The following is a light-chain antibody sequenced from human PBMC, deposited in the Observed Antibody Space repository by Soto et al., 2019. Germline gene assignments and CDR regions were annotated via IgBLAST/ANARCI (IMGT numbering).Light chain of an antibody. Sequence: EVVLTQSPATLSLSPGERATLSCRASQRIRNYLAWYQQKPGQAPRLLIYDASNRATGITARFSGSGSGTDFILTNSSLESEDSGVYYCQQRNDWVTFGGGTKVEIK. V-gene: IGKV3-11*01. CDR3: QQRNDWVT. CDR2: DAS. J-gene: IGKJ4*01. CDR1: QRIRNY.